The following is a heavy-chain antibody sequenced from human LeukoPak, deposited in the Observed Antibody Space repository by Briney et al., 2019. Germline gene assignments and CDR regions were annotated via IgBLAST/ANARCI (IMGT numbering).Heavy chain of an antibody. CDR2: ISSSSNYI. CDR3: ARVPHAMIRGVIITEFYFDY. J-gene: IGHJ4*02. V-gene: IGHV3-21*01. Sequence: PGGSLRLSCAASGLTFSSYSMNWVRQAPGKGLEWVSSISSSSNYIYYADSVKGRFTISRDNAKNSLYLQMNSLRAEDTAVYYCARVPHAMIRGVIITEFYFDYWGQGALVTVSS. CDR1: GLTFSSYS. D-gene: IGHD3-10*01.